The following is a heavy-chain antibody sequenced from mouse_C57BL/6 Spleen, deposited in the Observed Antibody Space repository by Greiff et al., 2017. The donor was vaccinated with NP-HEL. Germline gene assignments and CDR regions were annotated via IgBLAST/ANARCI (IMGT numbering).Heavy chain of an antibody. CDR3: ARSAVVATYLNAMDY. J-gene: IGHJ4*01. CDR2: IYPGDGDT. Sequence: QVQLQQSGPELVKPGASVKISCKASGYAFSSSWMNWVKQRPGKGLEWIGRIYPGDGDTNYNGKFKGKATLTADKSSSTAYMQLSSLTSEDSAVYFCARSAVVATYLNAMDYWGQGTSVTVSS. V-gene: IGHV1-82*01. CDR1: GYAFSSSW. D-gene: IGHD1-1*01.